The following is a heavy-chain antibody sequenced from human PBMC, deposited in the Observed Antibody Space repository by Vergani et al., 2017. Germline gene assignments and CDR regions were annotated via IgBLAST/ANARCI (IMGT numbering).Heavy chain of an antibody. Sequence: VQLVQSGAEVKKPGASVKVSCKGSGYSFTSYWIGWVRQMPGKGLEWMGIIYPGDSDTRYSPSFQGQVTISADKSISTAYLQWSSLKASDTAMYYCARGPHYYDSSGSLNWFDPWGQGTLVTVSS. V-gene: IGHV5-51*01. CDR2: IYPGDSDT. CDR1: GYSFTSYW. J-gene: IGHJ5*02. CDR3: ARGPHYYDSSGSLNWFDP. D-gene: IGHD3-22*01.